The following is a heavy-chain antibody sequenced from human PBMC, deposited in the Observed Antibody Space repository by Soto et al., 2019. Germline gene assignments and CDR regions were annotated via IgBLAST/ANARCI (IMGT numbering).Heavy chain of an antibody. Sequence: EVQLVESGGGLVQPGGSLRLSCAASGFTFSSYSMNWVRQAPGKGLEWVSYISSSSSTIYYADSVKGRFTISRDNAKNSRYLQMNSLRAEDTAVYYCARDKGGSPLDYWGQGTLVTVSS. CDR1: GFTFSSYS. J-gene: IGHJ4*02. CDR3: ARDKGGSPLDY. V-gene: IGHV3-48*01. D-gene: IGHD5-12*01. CDR2: ISSSSSTI.